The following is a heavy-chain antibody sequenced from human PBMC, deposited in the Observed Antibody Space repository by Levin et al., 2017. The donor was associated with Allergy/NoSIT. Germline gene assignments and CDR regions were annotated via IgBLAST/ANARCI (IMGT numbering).Heavy chain of an antibody. Sequence: SPTLSLPCAVSCGSISSGGYSWSWIRQPPGKGLEWIGNIYLSGSTNDNPSLKSRVTISVDRSKNQFSLKLSYVTAADTAVYYCARVAGYSYGYYFDYWGPGTLVTVSS. V-gene: IGHV4-30-2*01. CDR3: ARVAGYSYGYYFDY. D-gene: IGHD5-18*01. CDR2: IYLSGST. CDR1: CGSISSGGYS. J-gene: IGHJ4*02.